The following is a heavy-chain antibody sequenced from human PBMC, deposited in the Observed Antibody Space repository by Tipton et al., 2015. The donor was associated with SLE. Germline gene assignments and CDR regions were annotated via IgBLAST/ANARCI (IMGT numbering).Heavy chain of an antibody. CDR1: GGSFSDYS. CDR3: AKGSSWTPFDY. CDR2: INHSGST. Sequence: TLSLTCAVYGGSFSDYSWIWIRQPPGKGLEWIGEINHSGSTNYNPSLKSRVTISVDTSKNQFSLKLSSVTAADTAVYYCAKGSSWTPFDYWGQGTLVTVSS. D-gene: IGHD6-13*01. J-gene: IGHJ4*02. V-gene: IGHV4-34*01.